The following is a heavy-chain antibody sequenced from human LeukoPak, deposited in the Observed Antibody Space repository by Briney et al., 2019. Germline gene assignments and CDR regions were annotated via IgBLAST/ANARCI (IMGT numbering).Heavy chain of an antibody. CDR2: ISFDGSNK. CDR3: ARVSADYFDY. V-gene: IGHV3-30-3*01. CDR1: RFTFSNYA. J-gene: IGHJ4*02. Sequence: GGSLRLSCAASRFTFSNYAMHWVRQAPGEGLEWVAVISFDGSNKYYVDSVRGRFTISRDNSKNTLYLQMNSLRAEDTAIYYCARVSADYFDYWGQGALVTVSS. D-gene: IGHD2-15*01.